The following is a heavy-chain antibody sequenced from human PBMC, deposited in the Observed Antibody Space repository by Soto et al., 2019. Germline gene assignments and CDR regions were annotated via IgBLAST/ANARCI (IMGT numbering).Heavy chain of an antibody. J-gene: IGHJ6*03. CDR1: GFTFTSDG. Sequence: QVQLVESGGGVVQPGRSLRLSCAASGFTFTSDGMHWVRQAPGKGLEWVAVIRYDGSNKYYADSVKGRFTISRDNSKNTLYLQMNRLRAEDTALYYCAREAQTDYYYYMDVWGKGTTVTVSS. V-gene: IGHV3-33*01. CDR3: AREAQTDYYYYMDV. CDR2: IRYDGSNK.